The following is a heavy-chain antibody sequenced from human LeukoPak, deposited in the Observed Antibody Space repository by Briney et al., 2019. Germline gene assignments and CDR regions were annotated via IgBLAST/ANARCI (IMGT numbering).Heavy chain of an antibody. CDR1: GGSISYYY. CDR2: IYYSGST. Sequence: SETLSHTCTVSGGSISYYYWSWIRQPPGKGLEWIGYIYYSGSTNYNPSLKSRVTISIDTSKNQFSLNLSSVTAADMAVYYCAREVVVRGVISFESWGQGTLVTVSS. J-gene: IGHJ4*02. D-gene: IGHD3-10*01. CDR3: AREVVVRGVISFES. V-gene: IGHV4-59*01.